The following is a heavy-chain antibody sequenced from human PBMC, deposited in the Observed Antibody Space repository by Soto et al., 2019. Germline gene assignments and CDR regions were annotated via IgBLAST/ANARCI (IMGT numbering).Heavy chain of an antibody. V-gene: IGHV1-69*13. Sequence: GASVKVSCKASGGTFSSYAISWVRQAPGQGLEWMGGIIPIFGTANYAQKFQGRVAITADESTSTAYMELSSLRSEDTAVYYCARRKSYGYGYYFDYWGQGTLVTVSS. CDR2: IIPIFGTA. CDR1: GGTFSSYA. CDR3: ARRKSYGYGYYFDY. J-gene: IGHJ4*02. D-gene: IGHD5-18*01.